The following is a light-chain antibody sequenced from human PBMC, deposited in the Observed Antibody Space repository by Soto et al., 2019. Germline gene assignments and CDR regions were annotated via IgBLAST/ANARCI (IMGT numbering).Light chain of an antibody. CDR3: QQRSNWPLT. CDR2: DAS. CDR1: QSVSSY. V-gene: IGKV3-11*01. Sequence: EIVLTQSPATLSLSPGERATLSCRASQSVSSYLAWYQQKPGQAPRLLIYDASNSATAIPARFSGSGSGTDFTLTISSLETEDFAVYYCQQRSNWPLTFGGGTKVE. J-gene: IGKJ4*01.